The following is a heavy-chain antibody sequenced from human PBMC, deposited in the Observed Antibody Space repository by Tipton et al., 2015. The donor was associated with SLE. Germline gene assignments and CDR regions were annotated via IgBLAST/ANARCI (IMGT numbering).Heavy chain of an antibody. D-gene: IGHD4-17*01. Sequence: TLSLTCTVSGDSISGGGYYWTWMRQHPGGGLEWIGFIYYTGSTYYNPSLKSRVTISVDTSQNQVSLKLNSVTAADTAVYFCARGDVASTAVTNIWFDPWGQGTLVTVSS. J-gene: IGHJ5*02. CDR1: GDSISGGGYY. V-gene: IGHV4-31*03. CDR3: ARGDVASTAVTNIWFDP. CDR2: IYYTGST.